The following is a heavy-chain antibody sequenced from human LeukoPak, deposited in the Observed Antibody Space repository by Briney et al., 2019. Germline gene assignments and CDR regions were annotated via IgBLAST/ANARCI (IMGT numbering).Heavy chain of an antibody. Sequence: GGSLRLSCAASGFTFSCYAMSWVRQAPGKGLEWVSGISWNSGSIGYADSVKGRFTISRDNAKNSLYLQMNSLRAEDTALYYCAKAGFLEWLLFDYWGQGTLVTVSS. CDR3: AKAGFLEWLLFDY. CDR1: GFTFSCYA. D-gene: IGHD3-3*01. J-gene: IGHJ4*02. CDR2: ISWNSGSI. V-gene: IGHV3-9*01.